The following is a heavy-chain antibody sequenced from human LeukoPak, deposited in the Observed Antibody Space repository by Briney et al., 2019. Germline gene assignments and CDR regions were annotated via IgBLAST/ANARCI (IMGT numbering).Heavy chain of an antibody. CDR2: INHSGST. D-gene: IGHD4-23*01. Sequence: PSETLSLTCTVSGGSISSYYWSWIRQPPGKGLEWIGEINHSGSTNYNPSLKSRVTISVDTSKNQFSLKLSSVTAADTAVYYCAVSYGGNSVYFDYWGQGTLVTVSS. V-gene: IGHV4-34*01. J-gene: IGHJ4*02. CDR1: GGSISSYY. CDR3: AVSYGGNSVYFDY.